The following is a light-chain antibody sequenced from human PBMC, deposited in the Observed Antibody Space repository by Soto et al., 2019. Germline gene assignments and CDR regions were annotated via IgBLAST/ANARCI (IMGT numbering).Light chain of an antibody. Sequence: QAVLTQPASVSGSPGQSIIISCTGTSSDVGGYDYVSWYQQHPGKAPRLMIYEVSNRPSGVSNRFSGSKSGNTASLTISGLQTEDEADYYCLSYTSSNTRVFGGGTKLTVL. CDR2: EVS. V-gene: IGLV2-14*01. J-gene: IGLJ3*02. CDR1: SSDVGGYDY. CDR3: LSYTSSNTRV.